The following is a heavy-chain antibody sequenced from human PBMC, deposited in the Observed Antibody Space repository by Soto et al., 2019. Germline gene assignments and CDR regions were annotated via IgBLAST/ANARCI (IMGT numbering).Heavy chain of an antibody. CDR2: MYHSGNT. CDR3: ASRKYDVVGGYVWFDP. J-gene: IGHJ5*02. V-gene: IGHV4-30-2*01. Sequence: SETLSLTCAVSGGSITSGCYSWGWIRHPPGQGLEWIRYMYHSGNTYYNPSLKGRVPISLDHSQHHLSLSLNSVTAADTAVDFCASRKYDVVGGYVWFDPWGQGTLVTVSS. D-gene: IGHD2-21*01. CDR1: GGSITSGCYS.